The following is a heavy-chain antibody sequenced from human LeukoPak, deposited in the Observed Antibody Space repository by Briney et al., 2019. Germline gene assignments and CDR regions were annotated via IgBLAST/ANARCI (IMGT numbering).Heavy chain of an antibody. CDR3: ARGLDIVVVPAAQEGGPGYYYYHMDV. V-gene: IGHV4-34*01. D-gene: IGHD2-2*01. CDR1: GGSFSGYY. Sequence: SETLSLTCAVYGGSFSGYYWSWIRQPPGKGLEWIGEINHSGSTNYNPSLKSRVTISVDTSKNQFSLKLSSVTAADTAVYYCARGLDIVVVPAAQEGGPGYYYYHMDVWGKGTTVTVSS. CDR2: INHSGST. J-gene: IGHJ6*03.